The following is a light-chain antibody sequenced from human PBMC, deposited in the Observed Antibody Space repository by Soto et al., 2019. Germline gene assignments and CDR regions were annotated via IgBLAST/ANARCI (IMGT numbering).Light chain of an antibody. V-gene: IGKV1-39*01. J-gene: IGKJ4*01. Sequence: IEMTQSPASLSASVGDRVTITCRASQTIATYLNWFQHKSGRAPKLLIYTSSSVNSGVSSRFRGSGSGTDLTLTINDVQPEDSATYYCQQSYSSLVTFGAGTKVEIK. CDR1: QTIATY. CDR2: TSS. CDR3: QQSYSSLVT.